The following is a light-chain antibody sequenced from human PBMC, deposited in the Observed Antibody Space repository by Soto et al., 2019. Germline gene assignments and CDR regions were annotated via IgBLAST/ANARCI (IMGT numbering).Light chain of an antibody. CDR2: DAS. J-gene: IGKJ4*01. Sequence: IQMTQTPSTLSASVGDRVTITCRASQSISNWLAWYQQKPGKAPKILIYDASSLESGVPSRFSGSGSGTEFTLTISSLQPDDFATYYCQQYNSYPTFGGGTKVDIK. CDR3: QQYNSYPT. CDR1: QSISNW. V-gene: IGKV1-5*01.